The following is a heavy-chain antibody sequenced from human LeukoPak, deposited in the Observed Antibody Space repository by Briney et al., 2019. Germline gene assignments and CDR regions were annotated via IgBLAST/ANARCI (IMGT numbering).Heavy chain of an antibody. D-gene: IGHD3-22*01. V-gene: IGHV3-7*01. CDR3: ARDGKYYYDSSGYYVY. CDR2: IKQDGGEK. Sequence: GGSLRLSCAASGFNFSSYWMSWVRQAPGKGLEWVANIKQDGGEKYYVDSVKGRFTISRDNAKNSLYLQMNSLRAEDTAVYYCARDGKYYYDSSGYYVYWGQGTLVTVSS. J-gene: IGHJ4*02. CDR1: GFNFSSYW.